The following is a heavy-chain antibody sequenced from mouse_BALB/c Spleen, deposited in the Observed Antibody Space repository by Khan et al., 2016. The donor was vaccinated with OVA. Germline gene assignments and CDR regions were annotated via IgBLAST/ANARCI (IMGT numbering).Heavy chain of an antibody. CDR2: ILPGSGST. Sequence: QVQLQQAGAELMKPGASVKISCKATGYTFSSYWIEWVKQRPGHGLEWIGEILPGSGSTNYNEKSKGKATFTADTSYNTAHMQLSSTTSEDSAVYYCARTYYGKGFDYWGQGTTLTVSS. J-gene: IGHJ2*01. V-gene: IGHV1-9*01. CDR1: GYTFSSYW. CDR3: ARTYYGKGFDY. D-gene: IGHD2-10*01.